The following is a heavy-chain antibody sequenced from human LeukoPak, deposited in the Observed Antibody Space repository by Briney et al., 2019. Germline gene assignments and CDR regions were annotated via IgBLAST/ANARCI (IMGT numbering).Heavy chain of an antibody. CDR1: GGSFSDYV. Sequence: SSETLSLTCAIYGGSFSDYVWSWVRQPPGKGLEWIGEIHHRRGTKYNPSLKSRVTISRDTSNNQFSLKLSSVTAADTAVYYCARGAYYYDSSGQYYFDYWGQGTLVTVSS. D-gene: IGHD3-22*01. CDR3: ARGAYYYDSSGQYYFDY. V-gene: IGHV4-34*01. CDR2: IHHRRGT. J-gene: IGHJ4*02.